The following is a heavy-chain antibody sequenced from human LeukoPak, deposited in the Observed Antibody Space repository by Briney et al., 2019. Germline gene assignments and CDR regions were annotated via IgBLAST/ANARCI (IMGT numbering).Heavy chain of an antibody. CDR2: IRNRADGGTP. V-gene: IGHV3-49*03. Sequence: PGRPLRLSCTASGFTFRDYTMTWIRQAPGKGLEWVGFIRNRADGGTPEYAASVKGRFTISRDDSKSIAYLQMNSLRTDDTAVYYCTRDPPTRYWGQGTLVAVSS. CDR3: TRDPPTRY. J-gene: IGHJ4*02. CDR1: GFTFRDYT. D-gene: IGHD1-26*01.